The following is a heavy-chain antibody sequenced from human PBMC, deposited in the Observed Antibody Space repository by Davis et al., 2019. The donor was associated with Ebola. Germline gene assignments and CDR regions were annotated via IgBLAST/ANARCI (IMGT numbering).Heavy chain of an antibody. CDR2: IYYSGST. CDR1: AGSTSSSGYY. Sequence: MPSETLSLTCPVSAGSTSSSGYYWGWIRQPPGQGLEWIGSIYYSGSTYSNRSLNSRVTISIDTSKNQFSLELNYVTAADTALYHCARTYGSGSYTSYYGIDVWGLGTTGTVSS. V-gene: IGHV4-39*01. J-gene: IGHJ6*02. CDR3: ARTYGSGSYTSYYGIDV. D-gene: IGHD3-10*01.